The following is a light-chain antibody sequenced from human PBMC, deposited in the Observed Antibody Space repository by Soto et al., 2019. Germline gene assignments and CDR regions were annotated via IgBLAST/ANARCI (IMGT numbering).Light chain of an antibody. Sequence: QSALTQPASVSGSPGQSITISCTGTSSDVGAYNSVSWYHQHPGKAPKLMIYEVSNRPLGVSNRFSGSKSGNTASLTISGLQVEDEADYFCSSFTTTATLVVFGGRTKLTVL. J-gene: IGLJ3*02. V-gene: IGLV2-14*01. CDR3: SSFTTTATLVV. CDR2: EVS. CDR1: SSDVGAYNS.